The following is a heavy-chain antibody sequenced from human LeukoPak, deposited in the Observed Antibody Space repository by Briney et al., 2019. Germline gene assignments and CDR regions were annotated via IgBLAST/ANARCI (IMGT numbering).Heavy chain of an antibody. CDR1: GFSFSSYE. CDR2: ISSSGTTI. Sequence: GGSLRLSCVVSGFSFSSYEMNWVRQAPGKGLEWVSYISSSGTTIYYADSVKGRFTISRDNSKNTLYLQMNSPRAEDTAVYYCARARDYYDSSGYLGYWGQGTLVTVSS. V-gene: IGHV3-48*03. D-gene: IGHD3-22*01. J-gene: IGHJ4*02. CDR3: ARARDYYDSSGYLGY.